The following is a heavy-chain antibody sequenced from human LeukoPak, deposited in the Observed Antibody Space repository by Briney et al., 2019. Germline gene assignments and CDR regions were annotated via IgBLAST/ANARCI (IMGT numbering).Heavy chain of an antibody. CDR3: TKDVGVAVTGSFDL. CDR2: FGWNGGSI. J-gene: IGHJ2*01. D-gene: IGHD6-19*01. Sequence: GRSLRLSCAASGFTFDDYALHWVRQAPGKGLEWVSGFGWNGGSIGYADSVKGRFTISRDNAKNSLYLQMNSLRAEDTAFYYCTKDVGVAVTGSFDLWGRGTLVTVSS. CDR1: GFTFDDYA. V-gene: IGHV3-9*01.